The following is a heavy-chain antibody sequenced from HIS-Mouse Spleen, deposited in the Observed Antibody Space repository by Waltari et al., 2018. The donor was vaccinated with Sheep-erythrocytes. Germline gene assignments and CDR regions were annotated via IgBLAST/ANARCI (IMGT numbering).Heavy chain of an antibody. V-gene: IGHV1-69*01. D-gene: IGHD3-10*01. CDR1: GGTFRSYA. Sequence: KKPGSSVKVSCKASGGTFRSYAISWVRQAPGQGLEWMGGIIPIFGTANYAQKFQGRVTITADESTSTAYMELSSLRSEDTAVYYCARDSVRRDHFDYWGQGTLVTVSS. J-gene: IGHJ4*02. CDR2: IIPIFGTA. CDR3: ARDSVRRDHFDY.